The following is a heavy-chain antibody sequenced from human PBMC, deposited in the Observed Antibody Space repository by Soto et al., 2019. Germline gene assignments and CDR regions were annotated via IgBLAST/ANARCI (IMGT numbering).Heavy chain of an antibody. Sequence: GGSLRLSCAASGFTFSSYGMHWLRQAPGKGLEWVAVISYDGSNKYYADSVKGRFTISRDNSKNTLYLQMNSLRAEDTAVYYCAKDAIAAAGASVFGWYFDLWGRGTLVTVSS. V-gene: IGHV3-30*18. D-gene: IGHD6-13*01. J-gene: IGHJ2*01. CDR3: AKDAIAAAGASVFGWYFDL. CDR1: GFTFSSYG. CDR2: ISYDGSNK.